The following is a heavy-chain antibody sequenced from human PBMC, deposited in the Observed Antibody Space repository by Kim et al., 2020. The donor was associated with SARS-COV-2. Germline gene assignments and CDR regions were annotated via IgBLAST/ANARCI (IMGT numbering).Heavy chain of an antibody. CDR3: AKGEVYFDY. J-gene: IGHJ4*02. V-gene: IGHV3-23*01. Sequence: GSTDDADAGKGRFTISRDNSKNTLFLQMNSLRAENTAVYYCAKGEVYFDYWGQGTLVAVSS. CDR2: GST.